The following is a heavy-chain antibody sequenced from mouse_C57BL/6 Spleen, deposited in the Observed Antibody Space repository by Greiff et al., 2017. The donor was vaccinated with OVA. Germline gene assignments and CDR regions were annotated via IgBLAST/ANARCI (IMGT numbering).Heavy chain of an antibody. CDR3: ARHEDSSGYWFAY. CDR1: GFTFSSYT. CDR2: ISGGGGNT. D-gene: IGHD3-2*02. Sequence: EVQLVESGGGLVKPGGSLKLSCAASGFTFSSYTMSWVRQTPEKRLEWVATISGGGGNTYYPDSVKGRFTISRDNAKNTLYLQMSSLRSEDTALYYCARHEDSSGYWFAYWGQGTLVTVSA. J-gene: IGHJ3*01. V-gene: IGHV5-9*01.